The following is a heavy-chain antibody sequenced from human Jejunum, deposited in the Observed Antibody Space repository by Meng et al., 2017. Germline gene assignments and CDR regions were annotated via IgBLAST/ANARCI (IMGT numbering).Heavy chain of an antibody. D-gene: IGHD3-22*01. Sequence: GGSLRLSCAASGFTLRSYSMNWVRQAPGKGLEWVSRISSASDYMYYTDSVKGRFTISRDNAKNSLYLQMNSLRAEDTAVYYCATGGSSGDFDYWGRGTLVTVSS. J-gene: IGHJ4*02. V-gene: IGHV3-21*01. CDR3: ATGGSSGDFDY. CDR1: GFTLRSYS. CDR2: ISSASDYM.